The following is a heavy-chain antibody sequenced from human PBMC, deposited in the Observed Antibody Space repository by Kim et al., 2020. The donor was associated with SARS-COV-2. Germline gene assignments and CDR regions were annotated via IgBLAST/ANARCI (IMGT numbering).Heavy chain of an antibody. CDR2: INPHGGGT. CDR3: ARAEGDSVDFFYP. D-gene: IGHD3-22*01. J-gene: IGHJ5*02. CDR1: GYTFNNYY. V-gene: IGHV1-46*02. Sequence: ASVKVSCKTSGYTFNNYYIHWVRQSPGQGLEWMGLINPHGGGTNYAQKFEGKISMTRDTSTSTVYMEINSLISDDTAVYYCARAEGDSVDFFYPWGQGT.